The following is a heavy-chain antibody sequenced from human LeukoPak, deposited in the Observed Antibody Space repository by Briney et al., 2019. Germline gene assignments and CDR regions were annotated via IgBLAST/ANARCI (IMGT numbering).Heavy chain of an antibody. CDR2: ISGSGGST. CDR3: AKGTGVYYDSSGYYEPGDY. Sequence: GSLILSCAASGFTFSSYAMSWVRPAPGKGLEWVSAISGSGGSTYYADSVKGRFTISRDNSKNTLYLQMNSLRAEDTAVYYCAKGTGVYYDSSGYYEPGDYWGQGTLVTVSS. V-gene: IGHV3-23*01. J-gene: IGHJ4*02. D-gene: IGHD3-22*01. CDR1: GFTFSSYA.